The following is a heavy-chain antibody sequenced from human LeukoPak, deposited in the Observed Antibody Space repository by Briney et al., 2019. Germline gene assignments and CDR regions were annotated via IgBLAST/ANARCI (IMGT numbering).Heavy chain of an antibody. CDR3: ARGASYYGSGSYYPIQH. D-gene: IGHD3-10*01. CDR2: IIPILGIA. CDR1: GGTFSTFA. Sequence: ASVKVSCKASGGTFSTFAISWVRQAPGQGLEWMGRIIPILGIANYAQKFQGRVTITADKSTSTAYMELSSLRSEDTAVYYCARGASYYGSGSYYPIQHWGQGTLVTVSS. V-gene: IGHV1-69*04. J-gene: IGHJ1*01.